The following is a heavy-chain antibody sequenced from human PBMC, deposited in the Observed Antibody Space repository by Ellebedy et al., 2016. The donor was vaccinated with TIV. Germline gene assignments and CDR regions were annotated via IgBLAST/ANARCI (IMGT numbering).Heavy chain of an antibody. CDR2: ISAHSGNT. CDR1: GYAFSNYD. V-gene: IGHV1-18*01. Sequence: ASVKVSXKASGYAFSNYDINWVRQAPGQGLEWMGCISAHSGNTKYAQKVQGRLTMTTDTSTSTVYMELRSLRSDDTAVYFCASSLEAWYGDWGQGTLVTVSS. D-gene: IGHD2-15*01. CDR3: ASSLEAWYGD. J-gene: IGHJ4*02.